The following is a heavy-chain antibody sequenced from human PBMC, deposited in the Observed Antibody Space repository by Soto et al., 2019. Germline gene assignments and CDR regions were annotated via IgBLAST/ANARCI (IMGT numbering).Heavy chain of an antibody. D-gene: IGHD3-10*01. CDR2: IIPIFGTA. J-gene: IGHJ6*02. CDR1: GGTFSSYA. V-gene: IGHV1-69*01. Sequence: QVQLVQSGAEVKKPGSSVKVSCKASGGTFSSYAISWVRQAPGQGLEWMGGIIPIFGTANYAQKFQGRVTITADESTGTAYIELSSLRSEDTAVYYCSRGYYYDSGSYYSRGYYYYYGMDVWGQGTTVTVSS. CDR3: SRGYYYDSGSYYSRGYYYYYGMDV.